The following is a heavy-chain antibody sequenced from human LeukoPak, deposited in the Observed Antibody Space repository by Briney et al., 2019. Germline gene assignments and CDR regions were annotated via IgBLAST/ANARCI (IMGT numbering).Heavy chain of an antibody. Sequence: PSETLSLTCAVYGGSFSDYSWSWIRQPPGKGLERMWERNHSEGTNPNPSFMSRVIMTVDTSMNQFYLKVSSVPAADTAAYYCARVGYSYSIYVWSQTGLGAYPTTYYYYMDVWGKGTTVIVSS. D-gene: IGHD5-18*01. CDR3: ARVGYSYSIYVWSQTGLGAYPTTYYYYMDV. CDR1: GGSFSDYS. J-gene: IGHJ6*03. V-gene: IGHV4-34*01. CDR2: RNHSEGT.